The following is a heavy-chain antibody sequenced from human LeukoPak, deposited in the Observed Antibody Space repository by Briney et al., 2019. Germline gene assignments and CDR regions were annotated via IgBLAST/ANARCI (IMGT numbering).Heavy chain of an antibody. J-gene: IGHJ5*02. CDR2: IRNDAGNQ. CDR3: AKRAGNAWSAGT. CDR1: GFSFSNFG. D-gene: IGHD1-1*01. V-gene: IGHV3-30*02. Sequence: GGSLRLSCAASGFSFSNFGMHWVRQAPGKGLDWVAYIRNDAGNQYYADSVKGRFSISRDNSKNTLYLQMNSLRDEDTAVYYCAKRAGNAWSAGTWGQGTLVTVSS.